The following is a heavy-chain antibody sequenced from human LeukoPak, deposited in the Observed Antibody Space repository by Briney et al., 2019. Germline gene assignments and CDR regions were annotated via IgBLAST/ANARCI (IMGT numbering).Heavy chain of an antibody. CDR3: ATFGYCTNGVCSTLDY. J-gene: IGHJ4*02. V-gene: IGHV1-24*01. CDR1: GYTLTELS. CDR2: FDPEDGET. D-gene: IGHD2-8*01. Sequence: ASVKVSCKVSGYTLTELSMHWVRQAPGKGLEWMGGFDPEDGETIYAQKFQGRVTMTEDTSTDTAYMELSSLRSEDTAVYYCATFGYCTNGVCSTLDYWAQGTLVTVSS.